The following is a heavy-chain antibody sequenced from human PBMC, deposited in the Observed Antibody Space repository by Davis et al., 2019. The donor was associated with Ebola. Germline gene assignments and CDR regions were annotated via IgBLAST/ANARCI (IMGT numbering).Heavy chain of an antibody. D-gene: IGHD4-17*01. J-gene: IGHJ4*02. CDR3: ARGSGDYGDHYYFDY. CDR1: GYTFTIYA. CDR2: INAGNGNT. V-gene: IGHV1-3*01. Sequence: ASVKVSCKASGYTFTIYAMHWVRQAPGQRLEWMGWINAGNGNTKYSQKFQGRVTITRDTSASTAYMELSSLRSEDTAVYYCARGSGDYGDHYYFDYWGQGTLVTVSS.